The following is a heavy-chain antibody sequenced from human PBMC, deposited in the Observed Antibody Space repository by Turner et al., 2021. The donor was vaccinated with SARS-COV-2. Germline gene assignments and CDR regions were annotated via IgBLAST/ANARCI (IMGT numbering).Heavy chain of an antibody. Sequence: QVQLVESGGGVVQPGWSLRLSCAASAFTFSRYAMHWVRQAAGKGLEWVAGIASDGSNKYYADSVKGRFTISRDNSKNTLYLKMNSLRAEDTAVYYCARARGYSSSWYGVDVPFDPWGQGTLVTVSS. D-gene: IGHD6-13*01. J-gene: IGHJ5*02. V-gene: IGHV3-30-3*01. CDR3: ARARGYSSSWYGVDVPFDP. CDR2: IASDGSNK. CDR1: AFTFSRYA.